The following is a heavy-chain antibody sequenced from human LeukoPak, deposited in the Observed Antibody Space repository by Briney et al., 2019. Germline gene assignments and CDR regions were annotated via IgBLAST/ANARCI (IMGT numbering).Heavy chain of an antibody. Sequence: SETLSLTCTVSGGSISSSSYYWGWIRQPPGKGLEWIGSIYYSGSTYYNPSLKSRVTISVDTSKNQFSLKLSSVTAADTAVYYCARQGMDIVAPYYFDYWGQGTLVTVSS. CDR3: ARQGMDIVAPYYFDY. V-gene: IGHV4-39*07. CDR2: IYYSGST. D-gene: IGHD5-12*01. J-gene: IGHJ4*02. CDR1: GGSISSSSYY.